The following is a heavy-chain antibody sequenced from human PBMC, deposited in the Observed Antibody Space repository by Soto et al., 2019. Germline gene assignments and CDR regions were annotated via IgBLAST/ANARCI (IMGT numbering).Heavy chain of an antibody. CDR3: ARDHGWWSFDY. CDR1: GYTFTSYH. D-gene: IGHD2-8*02. CDR2: INPSGGST. Sequence: ASVKVSCKASGYTFTSYHMHWVRQAPGQGLEWMGIINPSGGSTSYAQKLQGRVTMTRDTSISTAYMELSSLRSDDTAVYYCARDHGWWSFDYWGQGALVTVSS. J-gene: IGHJ4*02. V-gene: IGHV1-46*04.